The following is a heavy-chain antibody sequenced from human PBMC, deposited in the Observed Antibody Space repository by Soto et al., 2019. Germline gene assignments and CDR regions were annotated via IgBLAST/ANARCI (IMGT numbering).Heavy chain of an antibody. V-gene: IGHV1-18*01. Sequence: VASVKVSCKASGYTFTSYGISWVRQAPGQGLEWVGWISAYNGNTNYAQKLQGRVTMTTDTSTSTAYMELRSLRSDDTAVYYCARDYDFWSGYPPSYYYGMDVWGQGTTVTVSS. CDR2: ISAYNGNT. J-gene: IGHJ6*02. D-gene: IGHD3-3*01. CDR1: GYTFTSYG. CDR3: ARDYDFWSGYPPSYYYGMDV.